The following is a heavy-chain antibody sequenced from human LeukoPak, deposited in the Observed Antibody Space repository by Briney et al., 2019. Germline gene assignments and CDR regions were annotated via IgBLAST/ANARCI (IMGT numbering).Heavy chain of an antibody. D-gene: IGHD3-3*01. CDR1: GGSISSYY. Sequence: SETLSLTCTVSGGSISSYYWSWIRQPPGKGLEWIGYIYYSGSTNYNPSPKSRVTISVDTSKNQFSLKLSSVTAAGTAVYYCARGGLYYDFWSGYYLYDAFDIWGQGTMVTVSS. J-gene: IGHJ3*02. CDR2: IYYSGST. V-gene: IGHV4-59*01. CDR3: ARGGLYYDFWSGYYLYDAFDI.